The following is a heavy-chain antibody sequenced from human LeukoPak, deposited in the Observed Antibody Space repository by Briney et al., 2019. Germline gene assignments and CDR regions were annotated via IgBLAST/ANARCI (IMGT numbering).Heavy chain of an antibody. Sequence: PSETLSLTCTVSGYSISSGYYWGWIRQPPGKGLEWIGSIYHSGSTYYNPSLKSRVTISVDTSKNQFSLKLSSVTAADTAVYYCAREGGELELPDYWGQGTLVTVSS. J-gene: IGHJ4*02. CDR3: AREGGELELPDY. V-gene: IGHV4-38-2*02. CDR2: IYHSGST. CDR1: GYSISSGYY. D-gene: IGHD1-7*01.